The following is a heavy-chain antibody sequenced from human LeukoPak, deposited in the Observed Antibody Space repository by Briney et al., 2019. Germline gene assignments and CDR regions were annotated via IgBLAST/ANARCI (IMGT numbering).Heavy chain of an antibody. CDR1: RDSVSSNSAA. D-gene: IGHD6-19*01. CDR2: TYYRSKWYN. V-gene: IGHV6-1*01. Sequence: SQTLSLTCAISRDSVSSNSAAWNWIRQSPSGGLEWLGRTYYRSKWYNDYAVSVKSRITINPDTSKNQFSLQLNSVTPEDTAVYYCAYSSGWSAEYFQHWGQGTLVTVSS. J-gene: IGHJ1*01. CDR3: AYSSGWSAEYFQH.